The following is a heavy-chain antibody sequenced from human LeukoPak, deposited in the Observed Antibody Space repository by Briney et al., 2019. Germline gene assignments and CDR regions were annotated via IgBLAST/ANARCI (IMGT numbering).Heavy chain of an antibody. V-gene: IGHV4-61*08. CDR1: GGSISSGGYY. CDR3: ATAFNDWFDP. CDR2: IYYSGST. D-gene: IGHD3-3*02. J-gene: IGHJ5*02. Sequence: SETPSLTCTVSGGSISSGGYYWSWIRQHPGKGLEWIGYIYYSGSTYYNPSLKSRVTISVDTSKNQFSLKLSSVTAADTAVYYCATAFNDWFDPWGQGTLVTVSS.